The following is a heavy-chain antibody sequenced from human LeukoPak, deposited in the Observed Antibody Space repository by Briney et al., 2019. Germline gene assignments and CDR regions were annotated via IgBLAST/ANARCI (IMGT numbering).Heavy chain of an antibody. J-gene: IGHJ3*02. D-gene: IGHD1-26*01. CDR2: INWNGGST. CDR1: GFTFDDYG. V-gene: IGHV3-20*04. Sequence: PGGSLRLSCAASGFTFDDYGMSWVRQAPGKGLEWVSGINWNGGSTGYPDSVRGRFTISRDNAKNSLYLQMNSLRAEDTALYYCARAAASISGSYFSAFDIWGQGTMVTVSS. CDR3: ARAAASISGSYFSAFDI.